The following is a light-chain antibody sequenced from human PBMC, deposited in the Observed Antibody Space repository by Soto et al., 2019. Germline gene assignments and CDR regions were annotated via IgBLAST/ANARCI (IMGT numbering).Light chain of an antibody. V-gene: IGLV2-11*01. CDR3: CSYAGSYTFV. CDR1: NSDVVGYNS. Sequence: QSVLTQPRSVSGSPGQSVTISCTGTNSDVVGYNSVSWYQQHPGKAPKLMIYGVSKRPSGVPDRFSGSKSGNTASLTISGLQAEDEADYYCCSYAGSYTFVFGGGTKLTVL. J-gene: IGLJ1*01. CDR2: GVS.